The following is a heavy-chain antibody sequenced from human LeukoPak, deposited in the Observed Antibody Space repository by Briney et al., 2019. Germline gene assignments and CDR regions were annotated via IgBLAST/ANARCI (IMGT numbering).Heavy chain of an antibody. D-gene: IGHD2-15*01. CDR3: ARLHCSGGSCYYDAFDI. CDR2: ISYDGSNK. Sequence: GGSLRLSCAVSGFTVTTNYMSWVRQAPGKGLEWVAVISYDGSNKYYADSVKGRFTISRDNSKNTLYLQMNSLRAEDTAVYYCARLHCSGGSCYYDAFDIWGQGTMVTVSS. J-gene: IGHJ3*02. CDR1: GFTVTTNY. V-gene: IGHV3-30*03.